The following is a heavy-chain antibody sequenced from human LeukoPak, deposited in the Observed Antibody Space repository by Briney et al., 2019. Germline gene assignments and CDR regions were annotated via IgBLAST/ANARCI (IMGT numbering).Heavy chain of an antibody. V-gene: IGHV3-11*01. CDR2: ISSSGSTI. CDR3: ARVFRSGHYDFWSGYYLDY. Sequence: PGGSLRLSCAAFGFTFSDYYMSWIRQAPGKGLEWVSYISSSGSTIYYADSVKGRFTISRDNAKNSLYLQMNSLRAEDTAVYYCARVFRSGHYDFWSGYYLDYWGQGTLVTVSS. D-gene: IGHD3-3*01. J-gene: IGHJ4*02. CDR1: GFTFSDYY.